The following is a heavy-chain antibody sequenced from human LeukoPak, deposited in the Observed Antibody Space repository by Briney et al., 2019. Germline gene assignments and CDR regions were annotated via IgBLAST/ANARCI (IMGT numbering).Heavy chain of an antibody. J-gene: IGHJ4*02. V-gene: IGHV4-31*03. D-gene: IGHD1-14*01. CDR1: VGSISRGGYY. CDR2: IYYSGST. Sequence: SETLSLTCTVSVGSISRGGYYWNWVRQHPEKGLEWIGSIYYSGSTYYNPTLKSRVNVSVDTPENQLSLKLSSVAAADTAVYYCARASSARNGFDYWGQGTLVTVSS. CDR3: ARASSARNGFDY.